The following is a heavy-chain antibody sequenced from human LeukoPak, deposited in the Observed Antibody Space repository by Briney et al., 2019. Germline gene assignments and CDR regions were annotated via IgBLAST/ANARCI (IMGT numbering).Heavy chain of an antibody. CDR2: SRNKAKSYTT. V-gene: IGHV3-72*01. J-gene: IGHJ4*02. Sequence: GGSLSLSCAVSGFTFSDHFLDWVRQAPGKGLEWVGRSRNKAKSYTTEYAASVKGRFTISRDDSKNSLYLQMNSLKTEDTAVYYCVRVGSVAGSDYLDYWGQGTLVTVPS. CDR1: GFTFSDHF. D-gene: IGHD6-19*01. CDR3: VRVGSVAGSDYLDY.